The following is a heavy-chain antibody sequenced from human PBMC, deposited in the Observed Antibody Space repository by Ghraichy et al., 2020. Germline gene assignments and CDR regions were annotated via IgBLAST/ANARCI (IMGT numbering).Heavy chain of an antibody. CDR1: GFTVSSNY. CDR2: IYSGGST. V-gene: IGHV3-53*01. J-gene: IGHJ6*02. Sequence: GGSLRLSCAASGFTVSSNYMSWVRQAPGKGLEWVSVIYSGGSTYYADSVKGRFTISRDNSKNTLYLQMNSLRAEDTAVYYCARGHSGSYYDFSFRYYYYGMDVWGQGTTVTVSS. CDR3: ARGHSGSYYDFSFRYYYYGMDV. D-gene: IGHD1-26*01.